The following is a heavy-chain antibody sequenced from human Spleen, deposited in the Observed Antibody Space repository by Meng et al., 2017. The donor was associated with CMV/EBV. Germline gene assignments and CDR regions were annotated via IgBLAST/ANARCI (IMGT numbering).Heavy chain of an antibody. CDR1: GDSVSSNSAA. Sequence: SCAISGDSVSSNSAAWNWIRQSPSRGLEWLGRTYYRSKWYNDYAVSVKSRITINPDTSKNQFSLQLNSVTPEDTAVYYCARDLPDQWEPSTYFEYWGQGTLVTVSS. CDR2: TYYRSKWYN. J-gene: IGHJ4*02. CDR3: ARDLPDQWEPSTYFEY. D-gene: IGHD1-26*01. V-gene: IGHV6-1*01.